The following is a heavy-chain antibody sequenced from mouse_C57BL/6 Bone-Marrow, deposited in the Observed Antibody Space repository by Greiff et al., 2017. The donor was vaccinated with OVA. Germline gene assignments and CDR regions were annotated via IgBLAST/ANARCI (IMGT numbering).Heavy chain of an antibody. V-gene: IGHV14-4*01. CDR1: GFNIKDDY. Sequence: EVQLQQSGAELVRPGASVKLSCTASGFNIKDDYMHWVKQRPEQGLEWIGWIDPENGDTEYAPKFQGKATITADTSSNTAYLQLSSLTSEDTAVYDCTTWAWDGYPYYFDDWGKGTTLTVSS. J-gene: IGHJ2*01. CDR2: IDPENGDT. CDR3: TTWAWDGYPYYFDD. D-gene: IGHD2-3*01.